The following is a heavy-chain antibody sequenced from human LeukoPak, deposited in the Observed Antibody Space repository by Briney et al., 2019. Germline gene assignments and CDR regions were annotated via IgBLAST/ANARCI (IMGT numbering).Heavy chain of an antibody. CDR2: ISAYNGNT. D-gene: IGHD2-15*01. V-gene: IGHV1-18*01. Sequence: GASVKVSCKASGYTFTSYGISWVRQAPGQGLEWMGWISAYNGNTNYAQKLQGRVTMTTDTSTSTAYMELRSLRSDDTAVYYCATGGNLGVVVVAATIGDYYYMDVWGKGTTVTISS. CDR1: GYTFTSYG. CDR3: ATGGNLGVVVVAATIGDYYYMDV. J-gene: IGHJ6*03.